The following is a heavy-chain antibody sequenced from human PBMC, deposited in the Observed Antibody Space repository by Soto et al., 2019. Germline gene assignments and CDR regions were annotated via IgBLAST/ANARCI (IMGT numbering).Heavy chain of an antibody. J-gene: IGHJ4*02. CDR2: ISYDGSNK. V-gene: IGHV3-30-3*01. CDR1: GFTFSSYA. CDR3: ARAHLGYCISTSCYARESFDY. D-gene: IGHD2-2*01. Sequence: GGSLRLSCAASGFTFSSYAMHWVRQAPGKGLEWVAVISYDGSNKYYADSVKGRFTISRDNSKNTLYLQMNSLRAEDTAVYYCARAHLGYCISTSCYARESFDYWGQGTLVTVSS.